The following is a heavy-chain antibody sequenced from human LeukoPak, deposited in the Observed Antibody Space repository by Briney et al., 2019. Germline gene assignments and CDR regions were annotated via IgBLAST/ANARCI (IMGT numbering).Heavy chain of an antibody. CDR2: VSFDGDNK. V-gene: IGHV3-30-3*01. D-gene: IGHD3-22*01. J-gene: IGHJ1*01. Sequence: PGGSLRLSCAASGFTFSSYAMHWVRQAPGKGLEWVAVVSFDGDNKYYADSVKDRFTISRDNSQNTLYLQLNSLRAEDTAVYYCAKGSGYYPEYFQHWGQGTLVTVSS. CDR3: AKGSGYYPEYFQH. CDR1: GFTFSSYA.